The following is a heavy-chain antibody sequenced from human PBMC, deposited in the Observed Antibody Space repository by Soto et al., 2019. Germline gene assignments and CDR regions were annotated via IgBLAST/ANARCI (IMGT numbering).Heavy chain of an antibody. V-gene: IGHV3-33*01. CDR1: GFDFGNFG. CDR3: ARGRRGVLDY. J-gene: IGHJ4*02. D-gene: IGHD5-12*01. Sequence: GGSLRLSCVASGFDFGNFGMHWVRQAPGKGLEWLTVISNDENIKQDYVRGRFAIARDNSKNTLYLHLTSLRAEDTAIYYCARGRRGVLDYWRQGSLVTVSS. CDR2: ISNDENIK.